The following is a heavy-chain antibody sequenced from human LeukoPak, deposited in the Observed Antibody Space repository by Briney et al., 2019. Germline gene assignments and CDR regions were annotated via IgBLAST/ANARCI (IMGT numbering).Heavy chain of an antibody. Sequence: PGGSLRLSCAASGVTFFTYAMSCGRQAPGRGGEWGSAIIGSGRTKYYEDSVKGRFTMSRDNSKNTLYLQMNSLRAQDTAVYHCAKAHPDSRNTPTYYLDYWGQGNLVPVSS. J-gene: IGHJ4*02. CDR3: AKAHPDSRNTPTYYLDY. V-gene: IGHV3-23*01. CDR1: GVTFFTYA. D-gene: IGHD6-13*01. CDR2: IIGSGRTK.